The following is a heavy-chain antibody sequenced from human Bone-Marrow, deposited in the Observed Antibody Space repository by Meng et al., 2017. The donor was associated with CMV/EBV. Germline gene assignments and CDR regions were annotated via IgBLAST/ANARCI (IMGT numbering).Heavy chain of an antibody. CDR3: ARDTFRKIHLFVD. CDR2: ISSSSSYI. V-gene: IGHV3-21*01. D-gene: IGHD3-16*01. J-gene: IGHJ4*02. Sequence: GGSLRLSCAASGFTFSSYSMNWVRQAPGKGLEWVSSISSSSSYIYYADSVKGRFTISRDNAKNSLYLQMNSLRAEDTAVYYCARDTFRKIHLFVDWGQGTLVTGSS. CDR1: GFTFSSYS.